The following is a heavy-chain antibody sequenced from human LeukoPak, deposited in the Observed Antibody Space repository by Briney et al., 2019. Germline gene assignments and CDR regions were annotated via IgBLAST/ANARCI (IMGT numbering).Heavy chain of an antibody. D-gene: IGHD3-22*01. Sequence: ASVKVSCKASGYTFTSYGISWVRQAPGQGLEWMGWISAYNGNTNYAQKLQGRVTMTTDTPTSTAYMELRSLRSDDTAVYYCARFTTNYYDSSGYYHYFDYWGQGTLVTVSS. V-gene: IGHV1-18*01. J-gene: IGHJ4*02. CDR3: ARFTTNYYDSSGYYHYFDY. CDR2: ISAYNGNT. CDR1: GYTFTSYG.